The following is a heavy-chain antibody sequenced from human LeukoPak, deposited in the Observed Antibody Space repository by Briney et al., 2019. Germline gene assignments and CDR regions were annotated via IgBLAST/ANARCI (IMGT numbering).Heavy chain of an antibody. CDR3: AKGSLVATMGSPNYFDY. CDR2: ISGSGGST. CDR1: GFTFSSYA. V-gene: IGHV3-23*01. D-gene: IGHD5-12*01. Sequence: PGGSLRLSCTASGFTFSSYAMSWVRQAPGKGLEWVSGISGSGGSTYYADSVKGRFTIFRDNSKNTLYVQMNSLRAEDTAVYYCAKGSLVATMGSPNYFDYWGQGTLVTVSS. J-gene: IGHJ4*02.